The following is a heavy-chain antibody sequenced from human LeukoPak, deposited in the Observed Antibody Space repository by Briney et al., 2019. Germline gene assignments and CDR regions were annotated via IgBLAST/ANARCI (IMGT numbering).Heavy chain of an antibody. Sequence: PGGSLRLSCAASGFTFSSYSMNWVRQAPGQGLEWVSSISSSSSYIYYADSVKGRFTISGDNAKNSLYLQMNSLRAEDTAVYYCARDPRRGYSYGYIDYWGQGTLVTVSS. D-gene: IGHD5-18*01. CDR3: ARDPRRGYSYGYIDY. J-gene: IGHJ4*02. CDR1: GFTFSSYS. CDR2: ISSSSSYI. V-gene: IGHV3-21*01.